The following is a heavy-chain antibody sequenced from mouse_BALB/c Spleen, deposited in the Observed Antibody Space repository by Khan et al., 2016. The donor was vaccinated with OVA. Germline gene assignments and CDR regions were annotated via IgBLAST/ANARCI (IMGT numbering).Heavy chain of an antibody. CDR2: INTYTEEP. Sequence: QIQLVQSGPELKKPGETVKISCKASGYTFTNYGMNWVKQAPGKGFKWMGWINTYTEEPTYADDFKGRFAFSLETSASTAYLQINNLKNEETATYFCASCGYWYFDVWGAGTTVTVSS. J-gene: IGHJ1*01. CDR3: ASCGYWYFDV. V-gene: IGHV9-3-1*01. CDR1: GYTFTNYG. D-gene: IGHD1-1*02.